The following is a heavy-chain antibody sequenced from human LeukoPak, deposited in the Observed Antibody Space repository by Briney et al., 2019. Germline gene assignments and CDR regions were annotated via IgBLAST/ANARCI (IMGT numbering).Heavy chain of an antibody. D-gene: IGHD3-22*01. CDR1: GFTFSSYS. CDR3: ASSNYYDSSGPWYDFDY. V-gene: IGHV3-21*01. Sequence: GGSLRLSCAASGFTFSSYSMNWVRQAPGKGLEWVSSISSSSSYIYYADSVKGRFTISRDNAKNSLYLQMNSLRAEDTAVYYCASSNYYDSSGPWYDFDYWGQGTLVTVSS. CDR2: ISSSSSYI. J-gene: IGHJ4*02.